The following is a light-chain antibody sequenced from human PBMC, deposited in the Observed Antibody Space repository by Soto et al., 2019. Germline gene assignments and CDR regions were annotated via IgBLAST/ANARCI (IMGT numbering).Light chain of an antibody. Sequence: QSVLTQPPSASGSPGQSVAISCTGTSSDIGAYNYVSWYQQHPGKAPKLIIFEVSKRPSGVPDRFSGSKSGNTASLTVSGLQAEDEADYYCSSYAGSNNLGVFGGGTKVTVL. CDR3: SSYAGSNNLGV. J-gene: IGLJ2*01. CDR2: EVS. CDR1: SSDIGAYNY. V-gene: IGLV2-8*01.